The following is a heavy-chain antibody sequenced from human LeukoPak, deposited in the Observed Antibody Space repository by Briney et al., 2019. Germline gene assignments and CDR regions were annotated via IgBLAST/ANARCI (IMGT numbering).Heavy chain of an antibody. Sequence: SQTLSLTCTVSGGSISSGSYYWSWIRQPAGKGLEWIGRIYTSGSTNYNPSLKSRVTISVDTSKNQFSLKLSSVTAADTAVYYCARAPAGIAAAGTNLFDYWGQGTLVTVSS. V-gene: IGHV4-61*02. D-gene: IGHD6-13*01. CDR3: ARAPAGIAAAGTNLFDY. CDR1: GGSISSGSYY. J-gene: IGHJ4*02. CDR2: IYTSGST.